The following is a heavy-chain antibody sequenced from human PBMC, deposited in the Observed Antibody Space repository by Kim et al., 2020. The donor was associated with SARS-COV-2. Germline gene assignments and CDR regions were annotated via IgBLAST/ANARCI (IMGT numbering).Heavy chain of an antibody. Sequence: GGSLRLSCVASGFTFNIYWMHWVRQTPGKGLVWVSRINSDGSSRSYADSVKGRFTISRDNTKNTLYLQMNSLRAEDTAVYYCTRDSYYYDSGSYYYHGMDVLGQGTTVTVSS. CDR2: INSDGSSR. D-gene: IGHD3-10*01. J-gene: IGHJ6*02. CDR1: GFTFNIYW. CDR3: TRDSYYYDSGSYYYHGMDV. V-gene: IGHV3-74*01.